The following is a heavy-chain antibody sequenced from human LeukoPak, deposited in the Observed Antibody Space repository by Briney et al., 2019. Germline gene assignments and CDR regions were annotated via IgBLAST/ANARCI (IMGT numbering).Heavy chain of an antibody. CDR1: GGSINSGGYY. J-gene: IGHJ4*02. D-gene: IGHD2-2*01. Sequence: SETLSLTCSVSGGSINSGGYYWSWIRQTPGKGLEWIGYIHHSGSTYYNPSLKSRVTISVDRSKNQFSLKLSSVTAADTAVYYCARHGDIVVVPAANYFDYWGQGTLVTVSS. CDR2: IHHSGST. CDR3: ARHGDIVVVPAANYFDY. V-gene: IGHV4-30-2*01.